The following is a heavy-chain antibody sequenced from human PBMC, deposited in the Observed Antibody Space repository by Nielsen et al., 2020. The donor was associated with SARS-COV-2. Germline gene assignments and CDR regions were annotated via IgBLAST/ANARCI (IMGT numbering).Heavy chain of an antibody. CDR3: ALTYYQLYDFWSGPTPNGMDV. CDR2: FDPQDGET. J-gene: IGHJ6*02. V-gene: IGHV1-24*01. CDR1: GDTLAQLS. D-gene: IGHD3-3*01. Sequence: ASVKVSCKVPGDTLAQLSMHWVRQAPGKGLEWMGEFDPQDGETTYSPKFQGRVTMTEDTSIDTAYLALSGLRSDDTAVYYCALTYYQLYDFWSGPTPNGMDVWGQGTTVTVSS.